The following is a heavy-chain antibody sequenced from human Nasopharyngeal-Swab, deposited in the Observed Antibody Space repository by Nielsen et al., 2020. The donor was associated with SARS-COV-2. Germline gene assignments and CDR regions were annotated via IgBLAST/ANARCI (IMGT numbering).Heavy chain of an antibody. CDR1: GFTLSDYY. J-gene: IGHJ3*02. Sequence: GESLKISCAASGFTLSDYYMSWIRQAPGKGLEWVSYSSSSSSYTNYADSVKGRFTISRDNAKNSLYLQMNSLRAEDTALYYCARDLRITIFGVVHAFDIWGQGTMVTVSS. V-gene: IGHV3-11*06. CDR2: SSSSSSYT. D-gene: IGHD3-3*01. CDR3: ARDLRITIFGVVHAFDI.